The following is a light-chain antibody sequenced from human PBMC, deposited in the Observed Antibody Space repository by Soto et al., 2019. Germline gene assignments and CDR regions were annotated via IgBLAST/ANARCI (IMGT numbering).Light chain of an antibody. V-gene: IGLV3-21*04. CDR3: QVWDGSTHHLV. CDR2: YDV. Sequence: SYELTQPPSVSVAPGRTAIITCGGSKVGSKSVHWYQQKPGQAPVPVIYYDVDRPSGIPERFSGSNSGDTATLTIASVEAGDEADYYCQVWDGSTHHLVFGGGTKLTVL. J-gene: IGLJ3*02. CDR1: KVGSKS.